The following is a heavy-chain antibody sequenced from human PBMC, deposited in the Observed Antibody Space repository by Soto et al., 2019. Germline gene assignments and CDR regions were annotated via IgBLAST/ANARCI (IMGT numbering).Heavy chain of an antibody. CDR3: ARDDDSEANAIDL. J-gene: IGHJ5*02. CDR1: GFTFSRYG. V-gene: IGHV3-33*01. CDR2: IWNDGSKQ. D-gene: IGHD2-15*01. Sequence: QVQLVESGGGVVQPGRSLRLSCVASGFTFSRYGMHWVRQAPGKGLEWVAVIWNDGSKQVYDDSVKGRFTISRDNSKNTLYLEMDSLRDEDTSVYYCARDDDSEANAIDLWGQGTLVTVSS.